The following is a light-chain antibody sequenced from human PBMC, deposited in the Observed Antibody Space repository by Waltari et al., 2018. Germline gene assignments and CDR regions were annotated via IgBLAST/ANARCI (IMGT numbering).Light chain of an antibody. J-gene: IGLJ2*01. V-gene: IGLV2-8*01. CDR1: SSDVGGYNY. CDR2: EVS. CDR3: SSYAGSIL. Sequence: QSALTQPPSASGSPGQSVTISCTGTSSDVGGYNYVSWYQQHPGKAPKLMFYEVSKRPSGVPDRFSGSKSGNTASLTVSGLQAEDEADYYCSSYAGSILFGGGTKLTVL.